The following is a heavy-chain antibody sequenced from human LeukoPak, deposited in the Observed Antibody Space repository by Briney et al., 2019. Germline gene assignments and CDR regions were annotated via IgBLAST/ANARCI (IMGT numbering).Heavy chain of an antibody. CDR3: ATGRIMVYAYDFDY. Sequence: ASVKVSCKVSGYTLTELSMHWVRQAPGKGLERMGGFDPEDGETIYAQKFQGRVTMTEDTSTDTAYMELSSLRSEDTAVYYCATGRIMVYAYDFDYWGQGTLVTVSS. V-gene: IGHV1-24*01. CDR2: FDPEDGET. J-gene: IGHJ4*02. CDR1: GYTLTELS. D-gene: IGHD2-8*01.